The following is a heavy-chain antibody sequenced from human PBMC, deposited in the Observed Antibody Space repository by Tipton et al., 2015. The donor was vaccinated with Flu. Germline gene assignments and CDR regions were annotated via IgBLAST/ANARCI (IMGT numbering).Heavy chain of an antibody. V-gene: IGHV4-61*01. CDR3: ARVKYSGDAFDI. J-gene: IGHJ3*02. D-gene: IGHD2-21*01. CDR2: MYYTGST. Sequence: TLSLTCTVSGGSVSSGFYYWTWIRQTPGRGLELIGYMYYTGSTNYNPSLRSRVTISAGTSKSQFSLMLRSVTAADTAVYYCARVKYSGDAFDIWGRGTMVTVS. CDR1: GGSVSSGFYY.